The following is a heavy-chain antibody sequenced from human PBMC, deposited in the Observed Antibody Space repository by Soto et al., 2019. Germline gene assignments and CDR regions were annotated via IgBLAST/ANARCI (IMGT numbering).Heavy chain of an antibody. Sequence: QVQLQESGPGLMKPSGTLSLICSVSGESVGRGTNYWSWVRQAPGRGLEWIGYIFDAATAIYNPSFESRVSISLDAAKNQVSLKLTSVTAADTAMYYCARDRRGRADGFIYYCGMEVWGQGTSVTVSS. CDR2: IFDAATA. CDR1: GESVGRGTNY. CDR3: ARDRRGRADGFIYYCGMEV. V-gene: IGHV4-61*01. D-gene: IGHD6-13*01. J-gene: IGHJ6*02.